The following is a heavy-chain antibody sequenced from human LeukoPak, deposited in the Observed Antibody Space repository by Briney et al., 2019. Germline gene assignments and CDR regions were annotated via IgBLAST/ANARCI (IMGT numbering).Heavy chain of an antibody. CDR3: AKEGYCSGGTCYRVFDY. J-gene: IGHJ4*02. V-gene: IGHV3-23*01. Sequence: GGSLRLSCAASGFTFSSYAMSWVRQAPGKGLEWVSAISGSGGSTYSADSVKGRFTTSRDNSKNTLYLQMNSLRAEDTAVYYCAKEGYCSGGTCYRVFDYWGQGTLVTVSS. CDR1: GFTFSSYA. CDR2: ISGSGGST. D-gene: IGHD2-15*01.